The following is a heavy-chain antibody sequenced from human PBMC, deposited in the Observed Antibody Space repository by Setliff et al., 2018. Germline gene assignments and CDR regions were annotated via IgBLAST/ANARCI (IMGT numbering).Heavy chain of an antibody. CDR2: KSNRGDT. J-gene: IGHJ2*01. D-gene: IGHD3-22*01. CDR3: ARAVDSSGYFPYWYFDL. CDR1: GGSIGSSF. Sequence: SETLSLTCTVSGGSIGSSFWNWIRQSPGKGLEWIGYKSNRGDTNSNPSLRSRLTMSVDTSKSQFSLNLTSVTAADTAVYFCARAVDSSGYFPYWYFDLWGRGAPVTVS. V-gene: IGHV4-59*01.